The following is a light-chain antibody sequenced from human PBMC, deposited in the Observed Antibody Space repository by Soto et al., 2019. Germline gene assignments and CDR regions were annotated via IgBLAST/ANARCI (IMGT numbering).Light chain of an antibody. CDR2: DAS. CDR3: QQYENLPT. J-gene: IGKJ5*01. CDR1: RDIGNF. Sequence: DIQMTQSPSSLSASAGDRIIITCRASRDIGNFVNWYQQTPGKAPRLLIYDASNLEAGVPSRFRGSGSGTDFTFTISRLQPEDIATYYCQQYENLPTFGQGTRLEIK. V-gene: IGKV1-33*01.